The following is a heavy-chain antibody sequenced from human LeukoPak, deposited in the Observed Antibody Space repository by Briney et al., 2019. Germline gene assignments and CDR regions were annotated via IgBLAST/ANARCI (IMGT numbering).Heavy chain of an antibody. V-gene: IGHV1-2*06. Sequence: ASVKVSCKASGYTFSGYYMHWVRQASGQGLEWMGQINPNNGGTNYAQEFQGRVTMTRDTSISTAYMELSRLTSADTAVYYCARPYSGYEWCDYWGQGTLVTVSS. CDR1: GYTFSGYY. CDR2: INPNNGGT. D-gene: IGHD5-12*01. CDR3: ARPYSGYEWCDY. J-gene: IGHJ4*02.